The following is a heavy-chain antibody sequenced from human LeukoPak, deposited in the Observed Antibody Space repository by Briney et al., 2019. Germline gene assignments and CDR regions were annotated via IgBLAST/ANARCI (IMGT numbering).Heavy chain of an antibody. D-gene: IGHD3-3*01. CDR2: VGYDGDKR. V-gene: IGHV3-33*08. CDR3: ARVGAREWLWRGSYYFDY. J-gene: IGHJ4*02. CDR1: GFIFRSFG. Sequence: GGSLRLSCAASGFIFRSFGMHWVRQSPGKGLEWLAVVGYDGDKRDYADSVKGRFTISRDNAKNSLYLQMNSLRAEDTAVYYCARVGAREWLWRGSYYFDYWGQGTLVTVSS.